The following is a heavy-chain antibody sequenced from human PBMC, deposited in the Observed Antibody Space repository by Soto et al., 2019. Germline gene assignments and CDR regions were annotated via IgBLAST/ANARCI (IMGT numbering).Heavy chain of an antibody. D-gene: IGHD2-2*01. V-gene: IGHV4-31*03. J-gene: IGHJ4*02. CDR2: INYRGTT. CDR3: ARDAPGEVPY. Sequence: QVQLQESSPGLVRPSQTLSLTCTVSGGSITNGDYYWNWIRQHPGKGLEWIGYINYRGTTFYNPSLKSRVFISVETSKNQFSLNLSSVTAADTAVYFCARDAPGEVPYWGQGTLVSVSS. CDR1: GGSITNGDYY.